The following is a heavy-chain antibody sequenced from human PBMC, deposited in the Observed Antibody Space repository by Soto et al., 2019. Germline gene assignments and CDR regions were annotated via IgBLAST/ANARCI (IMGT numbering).Heavy chain of an antibody. CDR2: IYYSGST. V-gene: IGHV4-30-4*01. D-gene: IGHD3-3*01. Sequence: SETLSLTCTVSGGSISSGDYYWSWIRQPPGKGLEWIGYIYYSGSTYYNPSLKSRVTISVDTSKNQFSLKLSSVTAADTAVYYCARYDFRSGSLDPWGQGTLVTVSS. J-gene: IGHJ5*02. CDR3: ARYDFRSGSLDP. CDR1: GGSISSGDYY.